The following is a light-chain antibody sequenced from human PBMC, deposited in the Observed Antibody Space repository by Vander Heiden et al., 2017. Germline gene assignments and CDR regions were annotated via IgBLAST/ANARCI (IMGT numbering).Light chain of an antibody. CDR3: AAWDDSLSGVV. Sequence: QSVLTHPPSASGTPGQRVTISCSGSSSNIRSNYVYWYQQLPVTAPKLLIYRNDQRPSGVPDRFSGSKSGTSASLAISELRSEDEADYYCAAWDDSLSGVVFGGGTKLTVL. J-gene: IGLJ2*01. V-gene: IGLV1-47*01. CDR2: RND. CDR1: SSNIRSNY.